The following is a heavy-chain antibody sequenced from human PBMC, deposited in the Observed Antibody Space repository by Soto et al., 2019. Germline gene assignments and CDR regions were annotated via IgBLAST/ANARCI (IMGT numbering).Heavy chain of an antibody. CDR1: GYTFTNYG. D-gene: IGHD1-26*01. CDR2: ISAYNGNT. Sequence: QVQLVQSGAEVRKPGASVKVPCKASGYTFTNYGIILVRQAPGQGLEWMGWISAYNGNTNYAQKLQGRVTMTTDTSTSTSYMELRSLRSDDTAVYYCERDRGSYALDSWGQGTLVTVAS. V-gene: IGHV1-18*01. CDR3: ERDRGSYALDS. J-gene: IGHJ4*02.